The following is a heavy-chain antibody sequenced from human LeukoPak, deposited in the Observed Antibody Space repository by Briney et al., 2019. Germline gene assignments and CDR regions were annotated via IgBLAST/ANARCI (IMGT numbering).Heavy chain of an antibody. CDR1: GFTFSSYG. V-gene: IGHV3-30*18. Sequence: PGGSLRLSCAASGFTFSSYGMHWVRQAPGKGLEWVAVISYDGSNKYYADSVKGRFTISRDNSKNTLYLQMNSLRAEDTAVYYCAKDTSGPLDYYYGVDVWGQGTTVTVSS. CDR2: ISYDGSNK. D-gene: IGHD5-12*01. CDR3: AKDTSGPLDYYYGVDV. J-gene: IGHJ6*02.